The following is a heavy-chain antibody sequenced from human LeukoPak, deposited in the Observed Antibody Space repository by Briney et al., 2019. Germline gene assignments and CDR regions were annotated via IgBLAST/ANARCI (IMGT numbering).Heavy chain of an antibody. CDR2: ISIFSSTI. CDR3: ARTNERELDY. Sequence: GGSLRLSCAASGFTFSSYHMNWVRQAPGKGLEWVSYISIFSSTIYYADSVKGRFTISRDDASSLVYLQMNSLRAEDTAVYYCARTNERELDYWGQGTLVTVSS. CDR1: GFTFSSYH. J-gene: IGHJ4*02. V-gene: IGHV3-48*01. D-gene: IGHD1-26*01.